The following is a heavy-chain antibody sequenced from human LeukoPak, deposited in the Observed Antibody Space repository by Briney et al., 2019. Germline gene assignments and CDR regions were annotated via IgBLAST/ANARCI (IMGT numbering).Heavy chain of an antibody. D-gene: IGHD3-16*01. CDR2: ISGSGSNA. CDR3: VRRVVLDVRCLFFDS. Sequence: GGSLRLSCAVSGFTFRNYVMNWVRQAPGKGLEWVSGISGSGSNANYADSVKGRFTISRDNSKNTLYLQMNSLTAEDTAVYYCVRRVVLDVRCLFFDSWGQGTLVNVAS. V-gene: IGHV3-23*01. CDR1: GFTFRNYV. J-gene: IGHJ4*02.